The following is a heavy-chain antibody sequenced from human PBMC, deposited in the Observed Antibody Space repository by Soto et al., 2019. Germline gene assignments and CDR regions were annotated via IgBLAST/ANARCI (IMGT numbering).Heavy chain of an antibody. V-gene: IGHV3-23*01. Sequence: GGALRLSCVASGLTFESGAMSWVRQARGEGLQWVSTITDTGGDAKYADSVRGRFVISRDNSKKTLYLQMTSLTAEDSAMYYCARGSTDSYPGSRIFDFWGRGTLVTVSS. CDR3: ARGSTDSYPGSRIFDF. CDR1: GLTFESGA. D-gene: IGHD3-10*01. J-gene: IGHJ4*02. CDR2: ITDTGGDA.